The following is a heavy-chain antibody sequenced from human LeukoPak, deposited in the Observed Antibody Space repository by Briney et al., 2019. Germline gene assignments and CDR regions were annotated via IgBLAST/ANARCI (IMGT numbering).Heavy chain of an antibody. V-gene: IGHV3-30*04. CDR1: GFTFSSYE. J-gene: IGHJ4*02. Sequence: GGSLRLSCAASGFTFSSYEMNWVRQAPGKGLEWVAVISYDGSNKYYADSVKGRFTISRDNSKNTLYLQMNSLRAEDTAVYYCARDGYSSGWARVDYWGQGTLVTVSS. CDR2: ISYDGSNK. D-gene: IGHD6-19*01. CDR3: ARDGYSSGWARVDY.